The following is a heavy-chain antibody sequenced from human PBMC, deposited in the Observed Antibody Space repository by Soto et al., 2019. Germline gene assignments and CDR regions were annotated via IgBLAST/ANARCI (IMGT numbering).Heavy chain of an antibody. Sequence: QVQLVQSGAEVKKPGASVKVSCKASGITFSSYAMHWVRQAPGQRLEWMGWINAGNGDTRYSQIFQGRVTLTRDTSASTVYLDLSSLRSEDTAIYYCARAISGYVTWGPGTLVTVSS. D-gene: IGHD5-12*01. CDR2: INAGNGDT. CDR3: ARAISGYVT. CDR1: GITFSSYA. J-gene: IGHJ5*02. V-gene: IGHV1-3*01.